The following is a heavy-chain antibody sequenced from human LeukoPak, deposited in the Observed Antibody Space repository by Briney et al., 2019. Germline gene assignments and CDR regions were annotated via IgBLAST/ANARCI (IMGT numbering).Heavy chain of an antibody. CDR1: GFAFSSFA. D-gene: IGHD6-13*01. J-gene: IGHJ4*02. CDR2: ISYDGSNK. Sequence: GGSLRLSCAASGFAFSSFAMHWVRQAPGKGLEWVAVISYDGSNKYYADSVKGRFTISRDNSKNTLYLQMNSLTAEDTAVYYCAKDDRGIAAAGFFDYWGQGTLVTVSS. CDR3: AKDDRGIAAAGFFDY. V-gene: IGHV3-30*04.